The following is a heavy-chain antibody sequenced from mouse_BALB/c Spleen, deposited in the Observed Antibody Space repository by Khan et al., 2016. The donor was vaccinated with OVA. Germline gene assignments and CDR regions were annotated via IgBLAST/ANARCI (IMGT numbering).Heavy chain of an antibody. CDR2: VNPNNGDT. CDR3: GRGYEFLPY. J-gene: IGHJ3*01. D-gene: IGHD2-12*01. V-gene: IGHV1-22*01. Sequence: VQLKESGPDLVKPGASVKISCKASGYSFTVYYMHWVKQSHGQSLEWIGRVNPNNGDTNYNQNFKGKAILTVDKSSNTAYMELRRLTSEDSADFYCGRGYEFLPYWGQGTLVTVSA. CDR1: GYSFTVYY.